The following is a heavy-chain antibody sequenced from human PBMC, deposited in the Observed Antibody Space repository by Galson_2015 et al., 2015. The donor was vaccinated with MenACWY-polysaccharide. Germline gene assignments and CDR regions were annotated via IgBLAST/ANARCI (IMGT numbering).Heavy chain of an antibody. CDR1: GGSISSGGYY. Sequence: TLSLACTVSGGSISSGGYYSSGSYSWTWLRQYPGKGLEWIGYIYDSGTTYHNPSLESRVTISTDTSKKQFSLELSSVTAADTAVYYCARASKATAIRAFDIWGHGTMVTVSS. CDR2: IYDSGTT. J-gene: IGHJ3*02. CDR3: ARASKATAIRAFDI. V-gene: IGHV4-31*03. D-gene: IGHD2-21*02.